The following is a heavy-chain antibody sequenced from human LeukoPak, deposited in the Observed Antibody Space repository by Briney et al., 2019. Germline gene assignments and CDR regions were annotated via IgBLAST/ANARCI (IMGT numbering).Heavy chain of an antibody. J-gene: IGHJ3*02. CDR2: INHSGST. CDR1: GGSFSGYY. Sequence: SETLSLTCAVYGGSFSGYYWSWIRQPPGKGLEWIGEINHSGSTNYNPSLKSRVTISVDTSKNQLSLKLSSVTAADTAVYYCARGRSSGWPSAFDIWGQGTMVTVSS. D-gene: IGHD6-19*01. V-gene: IGHV4-34*01. CDR3: ARGRSSGWPSAFDI.